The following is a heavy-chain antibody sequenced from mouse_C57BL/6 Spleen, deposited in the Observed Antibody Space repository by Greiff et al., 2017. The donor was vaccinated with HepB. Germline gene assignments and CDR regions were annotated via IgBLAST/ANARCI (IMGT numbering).Heavy chain of an antibody. CDR2: INPSNGGT. CDR3: ARKRLRNYAMDY. D-gene: IGHD2-4*01. Sequence: VKLQQPGTELVKPGASVKLSCKASGYTFTSYWMHWVKQRPGQGLEWIGNINPSNGGTNYNEKFKSKATLTVDKSSSTAYMQLSSLTSEDSAVYYCARKRLRNYAMDYWGQGTSVTVSS. CDR1: GYTFTSYW. J-gene: IGHJ4*01. V-gene: IGHV1-53*01.